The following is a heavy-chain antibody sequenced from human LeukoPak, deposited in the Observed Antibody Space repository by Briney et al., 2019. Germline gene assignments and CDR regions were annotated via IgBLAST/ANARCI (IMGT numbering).Heavy chain of an antibody. J-gene: IGHJ3*02. Sequence: GGSLRLSCEASGFTFSRYEMSWFRQAPGKGLEWVSYVSKSGGTMKNADSVKGRFTVSRDNAKNSLYLQMNSLTAEDTAVYYCATAVIRGRGTMVTVSS. CDR2: VSKSGGTM. CDR3: ATAVI. CDR1: GFTFSRYE. V-gene: IGHV3-48*03.